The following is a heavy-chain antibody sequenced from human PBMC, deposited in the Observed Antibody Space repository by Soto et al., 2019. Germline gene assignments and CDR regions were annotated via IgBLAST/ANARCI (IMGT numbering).Heavy chain of an antibody. J-gene: IGHJ4*02. CDR3: ARGNYARSTFDY. V-gene: IGHV4-31*03. D-gene: IGHD1-7*01. CDR1: GGSISSGGYY. CDR2: IYYSGST. Sequence: ASETLSLTCTVSGGSISSGGYYWSWIRQHPGKGLEWIGYIYYSGSTYYNPSLKSRVTISVDTSKNQFSLKLSSVTAADTAVYYCARGNYARSTFDYWGQGTLVTVSS.